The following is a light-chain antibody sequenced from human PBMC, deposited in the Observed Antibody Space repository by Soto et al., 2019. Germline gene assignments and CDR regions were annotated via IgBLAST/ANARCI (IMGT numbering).Light chain of an antibody. J-gene: IGKJ1*01. CDR2: DAS. CDR3: QHYGYVWT. CDR1: QTISSW. V-gene: IGKV1-5*01. Sequence: DIQMTQSPSSVSASVGDRVTITCRASQTISSWLAWYQQKPGKAPKLLIYDASSLESGVPSRFSGSGSGTEFSLTISSLQPDDLGTYYCQHYGYVWTFGQGTKVDI.